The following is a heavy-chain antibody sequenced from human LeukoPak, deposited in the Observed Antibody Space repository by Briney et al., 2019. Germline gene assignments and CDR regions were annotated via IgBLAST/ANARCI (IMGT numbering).Heavy chain of an antibody. CDR2: IYYSGST. CDR1: GGSFSGYY. CDR3: AALPSNRKKVVVDV. D-gene: IGHD3-22*01. J-gene: IGHJ6*02. V-gene: IGHV4-59*01. Sequence: SETLSLTCAVSGGSFSGYYWSWIRQPPGKGLEWIGDIYYSGSTNYNPSLKSRVTISVDTSKNQFALKLSSVTAADTAVYYCAALPSNRKKVVVDVWGQGTTVTVSS.